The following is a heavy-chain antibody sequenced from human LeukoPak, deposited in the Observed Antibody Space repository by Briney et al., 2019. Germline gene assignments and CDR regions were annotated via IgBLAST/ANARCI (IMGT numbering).Heavy chain of an antibody. D-gene: IGHD1-14*01. J-gene: IGHJ4*02. CDR3: SITTFDY. CDR1: RFTFGDAW. Sequence: GGSLRLSCAASRFTFGDAWMSWVRQAPGKGLEWVGRIKSKTDGGTTEYAAPVRGRFTISRDDSRNTLYLQMNSLNTEDTAVYYCSITTFDYWGQGTLVTVSS. CDR2: IKSKTDGGTT. V-gene: IGHV3-15*01.